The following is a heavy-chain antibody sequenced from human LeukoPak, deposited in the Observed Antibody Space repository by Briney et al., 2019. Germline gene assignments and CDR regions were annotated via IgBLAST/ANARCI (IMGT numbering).Heavy chain of an antibody. CDR1: GFTFGDYT. Sequence: GGSLRLSXTASGFTFGDYTMSWFRQAPGKGLEWVGFIRTKGYGGTTEYAASVKGRFTISRDDSKNIAYLQMNSLKSEDTAVYYCTRGAAAGITGWFDPWGQGTLVTVSS. CDR3: TRGAAAGITGWFDP. V-gene: IGHV3-49*03. CDR2: IRTKGYGGTT. J-gene: IGHJ5*02. D-gene: IGHD6-13*01.